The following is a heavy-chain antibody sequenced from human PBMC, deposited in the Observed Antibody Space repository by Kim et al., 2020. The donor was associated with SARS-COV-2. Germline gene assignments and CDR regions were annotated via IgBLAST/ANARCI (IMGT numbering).Heavy chain of an antibody. CDR3: AKGRVTLVRGATVDY. Sequence: GGSLRLSCAASGFTFGDYAMYWVRQAPGKGLEWVSGISWNSGSIDYADSVKGRFTISRDNAKNSLYLQMNSLRAEDTALYYCAKGRVTLVRGATVDYWGQRTLITVSS. J-gene: IGHJ4*02. D-gene: IGHD3-10*01. CDR2: ISWNSGSI. V-gene: IGHV3-9*01. CDR1: GFTFGDYA.